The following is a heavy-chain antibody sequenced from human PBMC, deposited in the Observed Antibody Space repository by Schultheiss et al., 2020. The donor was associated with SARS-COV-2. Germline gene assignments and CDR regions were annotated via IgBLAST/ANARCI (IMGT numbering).Heavy chain of an antibody. CDR1: GGSISSYY. V-gene: IGHV4-59*12. J-gene: IGHJ6*02. CDR3: ARAMVRGGNYFYYYGMDV. D-gene: IGHD3-10*01. Sequence: SETLSLTCTVSGGSISSYYWSWIRQPPGKGLEWIGYIYYSGSTNYNPSLKSRVTISVDTSKNQFSLKLRSVTAVDTAAYYCARAMVRGGNYFYYYGMDVWGQGTTVTVSS. CDR2: IYYSGST.